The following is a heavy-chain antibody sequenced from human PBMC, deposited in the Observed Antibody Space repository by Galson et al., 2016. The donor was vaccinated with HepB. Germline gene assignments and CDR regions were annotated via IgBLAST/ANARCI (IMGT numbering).Heavy chain of an antibody. V-gene: IGHV6-1*01. CDR2: TYYRSKWYN. J-gene: IGHJ6*02. Sequence: CAISGDSVSSNSATWNWIRQSPSRGLEWLGRTYYRSKWYNDYAVSVKSRVTINPDTSTNQFSLHLNSVTPEDTAVYYCARQYSSSSFYYGMDVWGQGTTVTVPS. D-gene: IGHD6-6*01. CDR1: GDSVSSNSAT. CDR3: ARQYSSSSFYYGMDV.